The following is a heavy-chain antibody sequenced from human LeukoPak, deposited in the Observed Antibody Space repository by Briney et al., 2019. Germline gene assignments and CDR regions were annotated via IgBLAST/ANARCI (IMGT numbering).Heavy chain of an antibody. CDR1: GGSISSSSYY. CDR3: ARSIRVVAGTVGHWFDP. J-gene: IGHJ5*02. CDR2: IYYSGST. D-gene: IGHD2-15*01. V-gene: IGHV4-39*01. Sequence: PSETLSPTCTVSGGSISSSSYYWGWIRQPPGKGLEWIGSIYYSGSTYYNPSLKSRVTISVDTSKNQFSLKLSSVTAADMAVYYCARSIRVVAGTVGHWFDPWGQGTLVTVSS.